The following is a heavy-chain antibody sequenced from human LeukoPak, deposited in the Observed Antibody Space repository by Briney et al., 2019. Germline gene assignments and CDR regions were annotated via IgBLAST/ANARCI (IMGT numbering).Heavy chain of an antibody. CDR1: GGSIRSGSYY. V-gene: IGHV4-61*02. CDR3: ARWYSSSTGDRFDS. CDR2: IYTSGTT. Sequence: SETLSLTCSVSGGSIRSGSYYWSWTRQPAGKGLELIGRIYTSGTTHYNPSPKSRVTITVDTSKNQFSVKLTSVTAADTAVYYCARWYSSSTGDRFDSWGQGTQVTVSS. J-gene: IGHJ4*02. D-gene: IGHD6-19*01.